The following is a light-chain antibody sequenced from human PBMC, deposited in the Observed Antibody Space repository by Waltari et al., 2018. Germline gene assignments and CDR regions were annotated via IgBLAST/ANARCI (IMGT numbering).Light chain of an antibody. CDR3: QQTSSWPLT. J-gene: IGKJ4*01. CDR2: DTS. V-gene: IGKV3-11*01. Sequence: EIVLTQSPATLPLSPGQRATLSCRASQSVSINLGWYPQKLGQPPRLLIYDTSNRATGIPDRFSDSGYGTDFTLTISSLEPEDFAVYFCQQTSSWPLTFGGGTKVEIK. CDR1: QSVSIN.